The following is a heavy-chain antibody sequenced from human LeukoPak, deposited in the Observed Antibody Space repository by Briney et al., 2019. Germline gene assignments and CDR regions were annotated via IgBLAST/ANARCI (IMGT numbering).Heavy chain of an antibody. CDR2: VDPEDGET. J-gene: IGHJ4*02. Sequence: GASVKVSCKASGYTFTDYYMHWVQQAPGKGLEWMGRVDPEDGETIYAEKFQGRVTITADTSTDTAYMELSSLRSEGTAVYYCATEGSIFGVVIDYYFDYWGQGTLVTVSS. CDR3: ATEGSIFGVVIDYYFDY. CDR1: GYTFTDYY. D-gene: IGHD3-3*01. V-gene: IGHV1-69-2*01.